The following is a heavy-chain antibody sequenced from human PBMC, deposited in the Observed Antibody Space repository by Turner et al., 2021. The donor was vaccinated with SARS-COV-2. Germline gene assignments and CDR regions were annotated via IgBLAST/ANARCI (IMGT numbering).Heavy chain of an antibody. J-gene: IGHJ3*02. Sequence: QVQLLDSGGCVVHPGRSLSLSCAASGFTFSGYAMHWVRQAPGKGLEWVAVISFDGTNKFYADSVKGRFTISRDNSKNTLYLQMNSLRTEDTAVYYCATNSPTNAFDIWGQGTMVTVSS. V-gene: IGHV3-30*03. D-gene: IGHD1-1*01. CDR2: ISFDGTNK. CDR3: ATNSPTNAFDI. CDR1: GFTFSGYA.